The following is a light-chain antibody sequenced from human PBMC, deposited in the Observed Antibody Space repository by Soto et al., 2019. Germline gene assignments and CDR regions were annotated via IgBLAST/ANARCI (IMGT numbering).Light chain of an antibody. CDR2: DNN. J-gene: IGLJ1*01. Sequence: QSVLTQPPSVSADQGQKDTISCSGSSSNIGNNYVSWYQQLPGTAPKLLIYDNNKRPSGIPDRFSGSKSGTSATLGITGLQTGDEADYYCGTWDSSLSAGIFGTGTKVTVL. CDR3: GTWDSSLSAGI. CDR1: SSNIGNNY. V-gene: IGLV1-51*01.